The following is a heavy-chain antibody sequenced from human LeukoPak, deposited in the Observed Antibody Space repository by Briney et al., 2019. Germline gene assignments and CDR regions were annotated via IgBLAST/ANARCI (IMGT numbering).Heavy chain of an antibody. CDR2: ISYDGSNK. Sequence: PGRSLRLSCAASGFTFSNYDMHWVRQAPGKGLEWVAVISYDGSNKYYADSVKGRFTISRDNSKNTLYLQMNSLRAEDTAVYYCAKDGGSSGWYVGNPWGQGTLVTVSS. CDR1: GFTFSNYD. J-gene: IGHJ5*02. D-gene: IGHD6-19*01. V-gene: IGHV3-30*18. CDR3: AKDGGSSGWYVGNP.